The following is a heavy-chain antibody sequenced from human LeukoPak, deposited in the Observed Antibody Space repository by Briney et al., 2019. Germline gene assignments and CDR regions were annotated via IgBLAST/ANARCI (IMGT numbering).Heavy chain of an antibody. J-gene: IGHJ6*03. CDR2: ISWNSYDI. Sequence: GRSLRLSCAASGFTFDEYAMHWVRQPPGKGLEWVSGISWNSYDIGYADSVKGRFTISRGNAKNSLYLQMNSLRAEDMALYYCAKGVGTSYHYHMDVWGKGTTVIVSS. V-gene: IGHV3-9*03. D-gene: IGHD1-26*01. CDR1: GFTFDEYA. CDR3: AKGVGTSYHYHMDV.